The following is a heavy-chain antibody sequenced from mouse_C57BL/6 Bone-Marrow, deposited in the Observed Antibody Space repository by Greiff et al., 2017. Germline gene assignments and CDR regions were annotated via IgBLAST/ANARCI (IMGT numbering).Heavy chain of an antibody. Sequence: VQLQQPGAELVMPGASVKLSCKASGYTFTSYWMHWVKQRPGQGLEWIGEIDPSDSYTNYNQKFKGKSTLTVDKSSSTAYMQLSSLTSEDSAVYYCARSSGYSLDYWGQGTTLTVSS. CDR2: IDPSDSYT. CDR1: GYTFTSYW. CDR3: ARSSGYSLDY. D-gene: IGHD2-3*01. V-gene: IGHV1-69*01. J-gene: IGHJ2*01.